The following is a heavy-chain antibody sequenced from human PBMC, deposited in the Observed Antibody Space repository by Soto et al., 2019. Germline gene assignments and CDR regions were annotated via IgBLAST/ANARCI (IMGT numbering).Heavy chain of an antibody. V-gene: IGHV1-18*01. CDR2: ISAYNGNT. J-gene: IGHJ3*02. CDR1: GYTFTSYG. Sequence: ASVKVSCKASGYTFTSYGISWVRQAPGQGLEWMGWISAYNGNTNYAQKLQGRVTMTTDTSTSTAYMELRSLRSDDTAVYYCARDLQESIAVAGENDAFDIWGQGTMVTVSS. CDR3: ARDLQESIAVAGENDAFDI. D-gene: IGHD6-19*01.